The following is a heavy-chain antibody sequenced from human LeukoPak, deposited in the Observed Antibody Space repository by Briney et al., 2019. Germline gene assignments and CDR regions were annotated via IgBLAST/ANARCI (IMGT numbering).Heavy chain of an antibody. CDR1: GFTFSSYE. D-gene: IGHD3-9*01. V-gene: IGHV3-66*02. Sequence: GGSLRLSCAASGFTFSSYEMNWVRQAPGKGLEWVSVIYSGGSTYYADSVKGRFTISRDNSKNTLYLQMNSLRAEDTAVYYCARAERYDILTGYYRDYWGQGTLVTVSS. J-gene: IGHJ4*02. CDR3: ARAERYDILTGYYRDY. CDR2: IYSGGST.